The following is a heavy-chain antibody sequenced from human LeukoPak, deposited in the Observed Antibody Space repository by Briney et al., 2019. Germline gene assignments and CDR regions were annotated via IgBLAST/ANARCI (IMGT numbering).Heavy chain of an antibody. CDR3: ARGNGGNSGPYGMDV. J-gene: IGHJ6*02. D-gene: IGHD4-23*01. V-gene: IGHV4-59*12. Sequence: PSETLSLTCTVSGGSISSYYWSWIRQPPGKGLEWIGYIYYSGSTNYNPSLKSRVTISVDTSKNQFSLKLSSVTAADTAVYYCARGNGGNSGPYGMDVWGQGTTVTVSS. CDR1: GGSISSYY. CDR2: IYYSGST.